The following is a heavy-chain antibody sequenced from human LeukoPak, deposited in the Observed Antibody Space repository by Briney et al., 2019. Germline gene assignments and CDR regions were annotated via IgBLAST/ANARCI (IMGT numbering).Heavy chain of an antibody. CDR2: IYSTGST. Sequence: SETLSLTCTVSGGSINFYYWSWIRQPAGKGLEWIGRIYSTGSTNYSPSLKSRVTMSVDKSKSQFSLNLSSVTAADTAVYYCVRGIADPYSFDSWGQGTLVTVSS. V-gene: IGHV4-4*07. CDR3: VRGIADPYSFDS. D-gene: IGHD6-13*01. CDR1: GGSINFYY. J-gene: IGHJ4*02.